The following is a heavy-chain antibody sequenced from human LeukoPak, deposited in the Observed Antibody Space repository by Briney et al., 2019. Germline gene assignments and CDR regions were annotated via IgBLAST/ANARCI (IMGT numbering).Heavy chain of an antibody. V-gene: IGHV3-23*01. CDR2: ISGSGDNA. CDR3: AKGSYYDSSGSFYFDY. Sequence: GGSLRLSCAASGFTFSGYAMSWVRQAPGKGLEWVSGISGSGDNAYYADSVKGRFTIPRDNSKNTLFVQVNSLGTEDTAAYYCAKGSYYDSSGSFYFDYWGQGTLVTVSS. CDR1: GFTFSGYA. J-gene: IGHJ4*02. D-gene: IGHD3-22*01.